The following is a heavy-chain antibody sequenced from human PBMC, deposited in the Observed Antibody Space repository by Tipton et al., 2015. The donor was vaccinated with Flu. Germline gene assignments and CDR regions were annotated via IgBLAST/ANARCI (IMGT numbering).Heavy chain of an antibody. J-gene: IGHJ4*02. Sequence: TLSPTCTVPGGSISTYYWSWIRQPAGKGLEWIGRIYTSGSTNYNPSLKSRVTMSVDTSKNQFSLRLSSVTAADTAVYYCARGAGGPATAYDCWGQGTLVTVSS. V-gene: IGHV4-4*07. D-gene: IGHD1-1*01. CDR2: IYTSGST. CDR3: ARGAGGPATAYDC. CDR1: GGSISTYY.